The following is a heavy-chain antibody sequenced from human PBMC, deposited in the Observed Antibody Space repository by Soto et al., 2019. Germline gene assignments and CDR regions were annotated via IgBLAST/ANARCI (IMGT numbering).Heavy chain of an antibody. CDR3: TRDRLYSSSWYVLRASDY. V-gene: IGHV3-49*03. CDR2: IRSKAYGGTT. Sequence: GGSLRLSCTASGFTFGDYAMSWFRQAPGKGLEWVGFIRSKAYGGTTEYAASVKGRFTISRDDSKSIAYLQMNSLKTEDTAVYYCTRDRLYSSSWYVLRASDYWGQGTLVTVSS. J-gene: IGHJ4*02. D-gene: IGHD6-13*01. CDR1: GFTFGDYA.